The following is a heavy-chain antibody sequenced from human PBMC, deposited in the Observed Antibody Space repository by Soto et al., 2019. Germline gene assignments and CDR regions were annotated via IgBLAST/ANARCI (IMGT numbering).Heavy chain of an antibody. V-gene: IGHV1-46*02. CDR1: GYDINAYH. CDR3: ARDSRARTRIRGFAD. CDR2: SNPTGGAS. J-gene: IGHJ4*02. Sequence: QVPLTQSGAEVRKPGASLKIACKVSGYDINAYHMHWVRKAPGQGLEWRGISNPTGGASNNAAKFQHRDRLAREMSTSATYKELSALSSDSTAVYYCARDSRARTRIRGFADWGQGTLVTVSS.